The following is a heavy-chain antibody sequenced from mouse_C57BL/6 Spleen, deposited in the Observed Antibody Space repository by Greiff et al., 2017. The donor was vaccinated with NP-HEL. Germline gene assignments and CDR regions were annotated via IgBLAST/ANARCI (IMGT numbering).Heavy chain of an antibody. Sequence: VMLVESGAELVKPGASVKISCKASGYAFSSYWMNWVKQRPGKGLEWIGQIYPGDGDTNYNGKFKGKATLTADKSSSTAYMQLSSLTSEDSAVYFCARHYGSSYYAMDYWGQGTSVTVSS. CDR1: GYAFSSYW. D-gene: IGHD1-1*01. CDR3: ARHYGSSYYAMDY. J-gene: IGHJ4*01. V-gene: IGHV1-80*01. CDR2: IYPGDGDT.